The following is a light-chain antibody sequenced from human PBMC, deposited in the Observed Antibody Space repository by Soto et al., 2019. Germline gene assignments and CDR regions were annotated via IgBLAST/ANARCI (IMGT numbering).Light chain of an antibody. J-gene: IGLJ1*01. CDR1: STDVGGYNY. CDR2: DVS. V-gene: IGLV2-11*01. Sequence: QSVLTQPRSVSGSPGQSVTISCTGTSTDVGGYNYVSWYQQHPGKVPKLVIYDVSKRPSGVPDRFSGSKSGNTASLTISGLQAEDEADYYCCSYAGSDTLYVFGSGTKVTVL. CDR3: CSYAGSDTLYV.